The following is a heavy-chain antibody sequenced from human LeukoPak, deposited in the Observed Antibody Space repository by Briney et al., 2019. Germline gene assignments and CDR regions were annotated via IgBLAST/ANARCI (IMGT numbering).Heavy chain of an antibody. CDR3: ARGYCSSSSCPRHHFDY. CDR2: IDTSSSTI. V-gene: IGHV3-48*02. J-gene: IGHJ4*02. CDR1: GFTFSSNS. D-gene: IGHD2-2*01. Sequence: GGSLRLSCSASGFTFSSNSMNWVRQAPGRGLEWVSYIDTSSSTIYSADSVKVRFTISRDNAKNSLYLQMNSLRDEDTAVYYCARGYCSSSSCPRHHFDYWGQGTPVTVSS.